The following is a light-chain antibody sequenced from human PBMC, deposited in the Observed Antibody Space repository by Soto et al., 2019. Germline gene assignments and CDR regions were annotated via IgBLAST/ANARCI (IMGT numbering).Light chain of an antibody. CDR2: GVS. Sequence: EIVLTQSPVALSLSPGERATLSCRASQSVSSTLLTWYQHKPGQAPRLLIDGVSSRATGIPDRFSGSGSGTDFTLTISRLEPEDFAVYFCQHYGDSSWTFGQGTRVEIK. V-gene: IGKV3-20*01. J-gene: IGKJ1*01. CDR3: QHYGDSSWT. CDR1: QSVSSTL.